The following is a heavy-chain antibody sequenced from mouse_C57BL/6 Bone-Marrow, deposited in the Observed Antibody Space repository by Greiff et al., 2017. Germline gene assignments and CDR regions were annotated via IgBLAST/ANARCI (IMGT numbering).Heavy chain of an antibody. J-gene: IGHJ1*03. CDR1: GYTFTSYW. Sequence: QVQLQQPGAELVKPGASVKMSCKASGYTFTSYWITWVKQRPGQGLEWIGDIYPGSGSTNYHEKFKSKATLTVDTSSSTAYMQLSSLTSEDSAVYYCARGHDYDVWYFDVWGTGTTVTVSS. CDR3: ARGHDYDVWYFDV. D-gene: IGHD2-4*01. CDR2: IYPGSGST. V-gene: IGHV1-55*01.